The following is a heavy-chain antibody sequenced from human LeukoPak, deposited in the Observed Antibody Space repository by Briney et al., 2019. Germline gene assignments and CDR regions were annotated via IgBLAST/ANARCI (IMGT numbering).Heavy chain of an antibody. V-gene: IGHV4-4*07. CDR2: IYTSGST. CDR3: ARDRGFWSGYVGSGNYYYYMDV. J-gene: IGHJ6*03. D-gene: IGHD3-3*01. Sequence: SETLSLTCTVSGGSISSYYWSWIRQPAGKGLEWIGRIYTSGSTNYNPSLKSRVTMSVDTSKNQFSLKLSSVTAADTAVYYCARDRGFWSGYVGSGNYYYYMDVWGKGTTVTVSS. CDR1: GGSISSYY.